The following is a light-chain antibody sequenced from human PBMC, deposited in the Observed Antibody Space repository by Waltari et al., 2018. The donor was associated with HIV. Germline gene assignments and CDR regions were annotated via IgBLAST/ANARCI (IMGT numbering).Light chain of an antibody. J-gene: IGKJ1*01. CDR3: HQGVDLPPT. V-gene: IGKV6-21*01. Sequence: EIVLTQSPDFQSVPPKEKVVITCRASQSIRSNLHWYQQKPDQSPKLVIKYASQSFSGVPPRFSGSGFGTDFTLTINRLEAEDAATDYCHQGVDLPPTFGQGTKVEIK. CDR2: YAS. CDR1: QSIRSN.